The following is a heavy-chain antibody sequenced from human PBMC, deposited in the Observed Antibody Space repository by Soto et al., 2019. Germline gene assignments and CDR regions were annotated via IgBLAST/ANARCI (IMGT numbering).Heavy chain of an antibody. CDR1: AFTFNNFP. J-gene: IGHJ6*02. CDR2: ITSSSSYK. CDR3: AREKCSSTSCSHGMDV. D-gene: IGHD2-2*01. V-gene: IGHV3-21*02. Sequence: EVQLVESGGGPVKPGGSLRLSCVASAFTFNNFPMHWVRQAPGEGLQWLASITSSSSYKYYADSVKGRFTISRDNAKNSLFLELTGLRAEDTAVYYCAREKCSSTSCSHGMDVWGLGTTVTVSS.